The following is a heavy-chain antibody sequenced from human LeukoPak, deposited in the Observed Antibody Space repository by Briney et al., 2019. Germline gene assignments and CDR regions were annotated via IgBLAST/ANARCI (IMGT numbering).Heavy chain of an antibody. J-gene: IGHJ6*02. D-gene: IGHD3-10*01. Sequence: GGSLGLSCAASGLTFSSHWMHWVRQAPGKGLVWVSRITNDGSSTTYADSVKGRFTISRDNAKNSLYLQMNSLRAEDTALYYCAKGLWFGEIDYYYYYGMDVWGQGTTVTVSS. CDR3: AKGLWFGEIDYYYYYGMDV. CDR2: ITNDGSST. CDR1: GLTFSSHW. V-gene: IGHV3-74*01.